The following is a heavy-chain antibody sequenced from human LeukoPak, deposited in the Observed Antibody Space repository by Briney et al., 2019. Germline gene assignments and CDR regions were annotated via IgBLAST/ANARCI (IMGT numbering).Heavy chain of an antibody. D-gene: IGHD6-6*01. CDR1: GFTVSNNY. CDR2: IYSGGST. V-gene: IGHV3-53*01. J-gene: IGHJ4*02. Sequence: GGSLRLSCAASGFTVSNNYMSWVRQAPGEGLEWVSVIYSGGSTYYADSVKGRFTISRDNSKNTLYLQMNSLRAEDTAVYYCARDPQPSINWENYWGQGTLVTVSS. CDR3: ARDPQPSINWENY.